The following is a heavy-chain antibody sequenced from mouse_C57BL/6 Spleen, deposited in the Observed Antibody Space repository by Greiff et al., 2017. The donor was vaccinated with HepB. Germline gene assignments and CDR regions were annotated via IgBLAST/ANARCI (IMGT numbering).Heavy chain of an antibody. Sequence: EVKLVESGGGLVKPGGSLKLSCAASGFTFSSYAMSWVRQTPEKRLEWVATISDGGSYTYYPDNVKGRFTISRDNAKNNLYLQMSHLKSEDTAMYYCARDRGTTVPWYFDVWGTRTTVTVSS. V-gene: IGHV5-4*01. J-gene: IGHJ1*03. CDR3: ARDRGTTVPWYFDV. CDR1: GFTFSSYA. CDR2: ISDGGSYT. D-gene: IGHD1-1*01.